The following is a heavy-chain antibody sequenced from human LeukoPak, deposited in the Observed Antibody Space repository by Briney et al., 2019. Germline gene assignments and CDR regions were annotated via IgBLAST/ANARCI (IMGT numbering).Heavy chain of an antibody. J-gene: IGHJ6*03. V-gene: IGHV3-11*01. CDR1: GFTFSDYY. CDR3: ARGAGSVYYYYYMDV. D-gene: IGHD3-10*01. CDR2: ISSSGSTI. Sequence: GGSLRLSCAASGFTFSDYYMSWIRQAPGKGLERVSYISSSGSTIYYADSVKGRFTISRDNAKNSLYLQMNSLRAEDTAVYYCARGAGSVYYYYYMDVWGKGTTVTVSS.